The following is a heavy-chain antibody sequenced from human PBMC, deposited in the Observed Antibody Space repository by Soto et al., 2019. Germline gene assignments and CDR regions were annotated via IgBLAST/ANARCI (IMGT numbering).Heavy chain of an antibody. Sequence: QVQLQESGPGLVKPSETLSLICSVSDDSLSSTRYYWSWIRQPPGKGLEWIGFVHFSGSINYNHSLKSRATISVDTSRKQTSLKMTSLTAADTAVYFCGRGGDAHKMGRHWGQGTLVTVSS. V-gene: IGHV4-61*01. CDR2: VHFSGSI. CDR1: DDSLSSTRYY. CDR3: GRGGDAHKMGRH. D-gene: IGHD2-2*01. J-gene: IGHJ1*01.